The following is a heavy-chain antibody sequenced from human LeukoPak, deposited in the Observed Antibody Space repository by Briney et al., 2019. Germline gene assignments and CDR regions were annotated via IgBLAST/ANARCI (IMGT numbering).Heavy chain of an antibody. CDR2: INTRSNYM. CDR3: VRELSGSGNVYYFDH. J-gene: IGHJ4*02. CDR1: GFTFSSYS. V-gene: IGHV3-21*01. D-gene: IGHD6-19*01. Sequence: GSLRLSCAASGFTFSSYSFNWVRQAPGKGLEWVSSINTRSNYMWYADSVKGRFTISRDNAQNSLYLQMNSLRVEDTAVYYCVRELSGSGNVYYFDHWGQGTLVTVSS.